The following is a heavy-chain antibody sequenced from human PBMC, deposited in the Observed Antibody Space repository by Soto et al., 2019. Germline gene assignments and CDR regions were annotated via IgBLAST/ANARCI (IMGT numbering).Heavy chain of an antibody. Sequence: EVQLVESGGGLVQPGGSLILSCAASGFTFSSYWMHWVRQAPGKGLVWVSRINNDGSSTSYADSVKGRFTISRDNAKSTLYLERSSSRAEDTAVYYCARDPLLIGDTDYGLDVWGQGTTVTVSS. CDR3: ARDPLLIGDTDYGLDV. V-gene: IGHV3-74*01. D-gene: IGHD2-21*01. CDR2: INNDGSST. CDR1: GFTFSSYW. J-gene: IGHJ6*02.